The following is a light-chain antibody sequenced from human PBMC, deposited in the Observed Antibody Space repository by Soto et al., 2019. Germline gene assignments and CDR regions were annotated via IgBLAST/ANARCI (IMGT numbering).Light chain of an antibody. CDR1: SSDVGGYSY. CDR3: SSYAGSRNV. J-gene: IGLJ1*01. Sequence: QSVLTQPPSASGPPGQSVAISCTGTSSDVGGYSYVSWYQQHPGKAHKLMIYEVNQRPSGVPDRFSGSKSVNPASLTVSGLQAEDEAHYYCSSYAGSRNVFGTGTKVTAL. CDR2: EVN. V-gene: IGLV2-8*01.